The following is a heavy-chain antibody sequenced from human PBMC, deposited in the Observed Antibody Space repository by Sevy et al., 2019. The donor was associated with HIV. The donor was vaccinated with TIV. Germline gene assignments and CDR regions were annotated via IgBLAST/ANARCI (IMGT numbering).Heavy chain of an antibody. CDR2: IYWNDDK. CDR1: GFSLDTTGVG. D-gene: IGHD1-7*01. Sequence: HIHFSRSGPTLVNPAQTLTLTCSFSGFSLDTTGVGVGWIRQPPGKALEWLGLIYWNDDKYYSPALKSRLTITKDTSKNQVVLTMTNVDPVDTATYYCAHTLWSELPTTGTYWYFDLWGRGTLVTVSS. CDR3: AHTLWSELPTTGTYWYFDL. V-gene: IGHV2-5*01. J-gene: IGHJ2*01.